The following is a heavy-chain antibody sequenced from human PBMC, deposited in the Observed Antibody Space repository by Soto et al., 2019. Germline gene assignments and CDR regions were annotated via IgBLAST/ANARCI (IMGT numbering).Heavy chain of an antibody. CDR1: GYTFTSYG. CDR2: ISAYNGNT. Sequence: ASVKVSCKASGYTFTSYGISWVRQAPGQGLEWMGWISAYNGNTNYAQKLQGRVTMTTDTSTSTAYMELRSLRSDDTAVYYCARAGTSIAAAGDFDYWGRGTLVPVSA. D-gene: IGHD6-13*01. J-gene: IGHJ4*02. CDR3: ARAGTSIAAAGDFDY. V-gene: IGHV1-18*01.